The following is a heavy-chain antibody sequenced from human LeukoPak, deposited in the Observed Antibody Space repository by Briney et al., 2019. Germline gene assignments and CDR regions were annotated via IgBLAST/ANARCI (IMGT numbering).Heavy chain of an antibody. V-gene: IGHV3-21*01. D-gene: IGHD3-10*01. CDR2: ISCSSNYI. Sequence: GGSLRLSCAASGFTFSSYGMSWVRQAPGKGLEWVSSISCSSNYIYYADSVKGRFTISRDNAKNSLYLQMNSLRAEDTAVYYCARELCFGGRGARTTDFDYWGQGTLVTVSS. CDR1: GFTFSSYG. J-gene: IGHJ4*02. CDR3: ARELCFGGRGARTTDFDY.